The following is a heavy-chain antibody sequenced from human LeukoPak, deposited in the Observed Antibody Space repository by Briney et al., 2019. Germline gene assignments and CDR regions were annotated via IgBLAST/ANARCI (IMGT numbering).Heavy chain of an antibody. CDR2: INPNSGGT. D-gene: IGHD1-26*01. V-gene: IGHV1-2*04. CDR3: AKDSGSYYGGDY. CDR1: GDTFTGYY. J-gene: IGHJ4*02. Sequence: GASVKVSCKASGDTFTGYYMHWVRQAPGQGLEWMGWINPNSGGTNYAQKFQGWVTMTRDTSISTAYMELSRLRSDDTAVYYCAKDSGSYYGGDYSGQGTLVAVSS.